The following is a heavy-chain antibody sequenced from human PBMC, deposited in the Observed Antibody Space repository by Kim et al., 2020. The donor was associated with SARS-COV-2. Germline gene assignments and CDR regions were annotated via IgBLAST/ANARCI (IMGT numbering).Heavy chain of an antibody. CDR3: ARRSAYDSSGYYKK. D-gene: IGHD3-22*01. J-gene: IGHJ4*02. Sequence: NPSLVSRVTISVDTSKNQLSLNLSSVTAADTAVYYGARRSAYDSSGYYKKWGQGTLVTVSS. V-gene: IGHV4-39*01.